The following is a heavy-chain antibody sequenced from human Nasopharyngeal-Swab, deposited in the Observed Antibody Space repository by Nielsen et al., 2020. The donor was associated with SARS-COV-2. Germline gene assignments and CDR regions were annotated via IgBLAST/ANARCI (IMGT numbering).Heavy chain of an antibody. Sequence: GWSLRLSCAASGFTFSRYWMHCVRQVPGKGLVWVSRIDTDGSTTDHADSVKGRFTISRDNAKNTLYLQMNNLRAEDTALYYCARDVAGADSAWGQGTLVTVSS. V-gene: IGHV3-74*01. J-gene: IGHJ5*02. CDR2: IDTDGSTT. CDR3: ARDVAGADSA. D-gene: IGHD2-21*01. CDR1: GFTFSRYW.